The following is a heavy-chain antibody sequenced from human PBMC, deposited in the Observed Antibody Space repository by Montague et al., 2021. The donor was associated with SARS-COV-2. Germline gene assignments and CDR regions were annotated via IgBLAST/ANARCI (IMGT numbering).Heavy chain of an antibody. J-gene: IGHJ6*02. CDR1: GDSVSSNSAT. V-gene: IGHV6-1*01. CDR2: TYYRSKWYN. Sequence: CAISGDSVSSNSATWNWVRQSPSRGLEWLGRTYYRSKWYNDYAVSVRGRVTINPDTSKNRFSLQLNSVTPEDTAIYYCTSGREGNYNVMDVWGQGTTVTDSS. CDR3: TSGREGNYNVMDV. D-gene: IGHD1-1*01.